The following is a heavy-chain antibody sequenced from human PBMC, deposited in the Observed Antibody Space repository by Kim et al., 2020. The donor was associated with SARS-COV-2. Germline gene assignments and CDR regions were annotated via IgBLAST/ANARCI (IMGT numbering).Heavy chain of an antibody. V-gene: IGHV1-69*04. CDR1: GGTFSSYA. CDR2: IIPILGIA. Sequence: SVKVSCKASGGTFSSYAISWVRLAPGQGLEWMGRIIPILGIANYAQKFQGRVTITADKSTSTAYMELSSLRSEDTAVYYCARDLRVDCSGGSCYSDYWGQGTLVTVSS. D-gene: IGHD2-15*01. J-gene: IGHJ4*02. CDR3: ARDLRVDCSGGSCYSDY.